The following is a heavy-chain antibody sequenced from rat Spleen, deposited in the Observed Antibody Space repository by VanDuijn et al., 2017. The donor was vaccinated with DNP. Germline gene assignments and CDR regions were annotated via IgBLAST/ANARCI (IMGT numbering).Heavy chain of an antibody. CDR2: INKDSSTI. J-gene: IGHJ2*01. V-gene: IGHV4-2*01. CDR1: GFNFYDYW. Sequence: EVKLVGSGGGLVQPGRSLKLSCAASGFNFYDYWMAWVRQAPGRGLEWIGEINKDSSTINYNPSLKDKFTISRDNAQNTLYLQMSKLGSEDTAIYYCARGNYSSWGQGVTVTVSS. D-gene: IGHD1-2*01. CDR3: ARGNYSS.